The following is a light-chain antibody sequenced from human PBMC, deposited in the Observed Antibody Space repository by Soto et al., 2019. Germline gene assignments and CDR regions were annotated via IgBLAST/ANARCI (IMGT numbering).Light chain of an antibody. J-gene: IGKJ4*01. CDR2: DAS. V-gene: IGKV3-20*01. Sequence: EIVLTQSPGSLSLSPWYIDTLSCRASQSVGRNYLAWFQHKPGQAPRLVIYDASNRATGVPDRFSGSGSGTDFTLTVTRLEPEDFAVYYCQQYAESPLTFGGGTK. CDR1: QSVGRNY. CDR3: QQYAESPLT.